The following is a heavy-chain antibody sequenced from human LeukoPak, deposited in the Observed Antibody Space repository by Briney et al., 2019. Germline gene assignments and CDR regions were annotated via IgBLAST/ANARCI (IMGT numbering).Heavy chain of an antibody. V-gene: IGHV3-21*01. D-gene: IGHD3-16*02. CDR2: ISSSSSYI. Sequence: GGSLRLSCTASGFIFSSNGMNWVRQAPGKGLEWVSSISSSSSYIYYADSVKGRFTISRDNAKNSLYLQMNSLRAEDTAVYYCITGDDYVWGSYRSDYWGQGTLVTVSS. CDR3: ITGDDYVWGSYRSDY. J-gene: IGHJ4*02. CDR1: GFIFSSNG.